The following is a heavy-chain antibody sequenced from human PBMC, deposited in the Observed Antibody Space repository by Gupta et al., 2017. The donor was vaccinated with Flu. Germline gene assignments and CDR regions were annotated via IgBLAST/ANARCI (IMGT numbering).Heavy chain of an antibody. D-gene: IGHD3-22*01. CDR2: IFYSGTS. CDR3: ARHFFNVSGGSYYASWFDT. J-gene: IGHJ5*01. Sequence: WGWIRQPPGKALEWVGSIFYSGTSFYDSSLRGRGAISIDTARNEFSLRLTSVTAADTAVYYCARHFFNVSGGSYYASWFDTWGQEPWSPSPQ. V-gene: IGHV4-39*01.